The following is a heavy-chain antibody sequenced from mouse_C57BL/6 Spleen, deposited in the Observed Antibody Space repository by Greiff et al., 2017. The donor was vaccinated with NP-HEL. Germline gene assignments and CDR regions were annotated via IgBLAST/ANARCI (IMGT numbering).Heavy chain of an antibody. CDR2: IRLKSDNYAT. Sequence: EVKLMESGGGLVQPGGSMKLSCVASGFTFSNYWMNWVRQSPEKGLEWVAQIRLKSDNYATHYAESVKGRFTISRDDSKSSVYLQMNNLRAEDTGIYYCTGNWDVGFDYWGQGTTLTVSS. V-gene: IGHV6-3*01. CDR1: GFTFSNYW. J-gene: IGHJ2*01. D-gene: IGHD4-1*01. CDR3: TGNWDVGFDY.